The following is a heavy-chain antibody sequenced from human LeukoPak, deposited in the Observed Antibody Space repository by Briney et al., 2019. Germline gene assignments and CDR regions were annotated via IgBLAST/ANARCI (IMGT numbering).Heavy chain of an antibody. CDR2: IIPMFGTA. V-gene: IGHV1-69*13. D-gene: IGHD5-12*01. CDR1: GGTFSSYA. CDR3: ARSPSGYSGYDPVYY. J-gene: IGHJ4*02. Sequence: ASVKVSCKASGGTFSSYAISWVRQAPGQGLEWMGGIIPMFGTANYAQKFQGRVTITADESTSTAYMELSSLRSEDTAVYYCARSPSGYSGYDPVYYWGQETLVTVSS.